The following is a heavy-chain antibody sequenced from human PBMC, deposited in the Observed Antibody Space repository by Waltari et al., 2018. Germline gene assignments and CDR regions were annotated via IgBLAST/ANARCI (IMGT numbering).Heavy chain of an antibody. CDR1: GGSISSHY. CDR3: ARLHYDSSGYQYSEYFQH. J-gene: IGHJ1*01. Sequence: QVQLQESGPGLVKPSETLSLTCTVSGGSISSHYWSWIRQPPGKGLEWIGYIYYSGSTNYNPSLKSRVTISVDTSKNQFSLKLSSVTAADTAVYYCARLHYDSSGYQYSEYFQHWGQGTLV. D-gene: IGHD3-22*01. V-gene: IGHV4-59*11. CDR2: IYYSGST.